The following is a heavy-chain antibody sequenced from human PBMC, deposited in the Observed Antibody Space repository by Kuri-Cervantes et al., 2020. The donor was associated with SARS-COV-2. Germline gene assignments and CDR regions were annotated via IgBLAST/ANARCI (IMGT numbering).Heavy chain of an antibody. D-gene: IGHD4-23*01. CDR1: GFTVSSNY. J-gene: IGHJ2*01. CDR3: ARGPSSVVTGYFDL. V-gene: IGHV3-66*01. CDR2: IYSGGST. Sequence: GESLKISCAASGFTVSSNYMSWVRQAPGKGLEWVSVIYSGGSTYYADSVKGRFTISRDNSKNTLYLQMNSLRAEDTAVYYCARGPSSVVTGYFDLWGRGTLVTVSS.